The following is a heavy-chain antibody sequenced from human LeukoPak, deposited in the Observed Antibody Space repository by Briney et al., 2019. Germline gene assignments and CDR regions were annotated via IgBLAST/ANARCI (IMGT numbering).Heavy chain of an antibody. D-gene: IGHD6-19*01. J-gene: IGHJ4*02. CDR3: ARDKAYATVAGVDY. V-gene: IGHV3-7*01. CDR1: GFTFSSYW. CDR2: IKQDGSEK. Sequence: GGSLRLSCAASGFTFSSYWMSWVRRAPGKGLEWVANIKQDGSEKYYVDSVRGRFTISRDNANNSLYLHMNSLRAEDTAVYYCARDKAYATVAGVDYWGQGTLVTVSS.